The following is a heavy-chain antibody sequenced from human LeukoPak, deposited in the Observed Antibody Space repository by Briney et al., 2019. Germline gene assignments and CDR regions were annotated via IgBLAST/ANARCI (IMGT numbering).Heavy chain of an antibody. Sequence: SETLSLTCAVSGYSFSSGYFWGWIRQPPGKGLGWIGSVYHSGSTYYNPSLKSRVTISVDTSKNRSSLKLSSVTAADTAMYYCARDDRVAFDIWGQGTMVTASS. J-gene: IGHJ3*02. CDR2: VYHSGST. CDR3: ARDDRVAFDI. V-gene: IGHV4-38-2*02. CDR1: GYSFSSGYF.